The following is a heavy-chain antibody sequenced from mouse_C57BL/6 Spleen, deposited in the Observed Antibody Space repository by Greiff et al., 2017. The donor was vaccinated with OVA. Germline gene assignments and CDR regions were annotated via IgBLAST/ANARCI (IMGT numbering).Heavy chain of an antibody. Sequence: VQLQQSGAELVRPGTSVKVSCKASGYAFTNYLIEWVKQRPGQGLEWIGVINPGSGGTNYNEKFKGKATLTADKSSSTAYMQLSSLTSEDSAVYLCARGGYYSNYDYWGQGTTLTVSS. CDR3: ARGGYYSNYDY. CDR2: INPGSGGT. CDR1: GYAFTNYL. D-gene: IGHD2-5*01. V-gene: IGHV1-54*01. J-gene: IGHJ2*01.